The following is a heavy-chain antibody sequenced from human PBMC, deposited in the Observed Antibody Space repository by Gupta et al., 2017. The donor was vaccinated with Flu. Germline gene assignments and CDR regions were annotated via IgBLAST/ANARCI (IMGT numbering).Heavy chain of an antibody. Sequence: LEWVSTIRESVGSTDYADSVKGRFTSSRDNSKNTLYLQIHSLRAEDTAISYGTKDTSHDSLGYYYPDDWGQGTRVTVSS. CDR3: TKDTSHDSLGYYYPDD. V-gene: IGHV3-23*01. D-gene: IGHD3-22*01. CDR2: IRESVGST. J-gene: IGHJ4*02.